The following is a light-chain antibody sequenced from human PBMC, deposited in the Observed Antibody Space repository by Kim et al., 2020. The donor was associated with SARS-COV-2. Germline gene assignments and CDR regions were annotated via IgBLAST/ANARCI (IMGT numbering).Light chain of an antibody. CDR1: QRVSSNY. J-gene: IGKJ2*01. Sequence: EIVLTQSPGTLSLSPGERATLSCRASQRVSSNYFAWYQHKPGQAPRLLIYGASRRAAGIPERFSGDASGTDFTLTINRVDSEDFAVYYCQQYGSSPRGYTFGQGTKLEI. CDR3: QQYGSSPRGYT. V-gene: IGKV3-20*01. CDR2: GAS.